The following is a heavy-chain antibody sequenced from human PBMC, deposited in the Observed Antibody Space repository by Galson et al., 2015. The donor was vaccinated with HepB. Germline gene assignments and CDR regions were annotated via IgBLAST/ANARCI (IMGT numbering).Heavy chain of an antibody. J-gene: IGHJ4*02. CDR3: AKSYDSRGYLSSHMDY. Sequence: SLRLSCAASGFTFSTYGMNWVRQAPGKGLELASGFSGSGGIIYYADSVKGRFTISRDNSKNTLYLQMNSLRAEDTAVYYCAKSYDSRGYLSSHMDYWGQGTLVTVSS. V-gene: IGHV3-23*01. CDR1: GFTFSTYG. D-gene: IGHD3-22*01. CDR2: FSGSGGII.